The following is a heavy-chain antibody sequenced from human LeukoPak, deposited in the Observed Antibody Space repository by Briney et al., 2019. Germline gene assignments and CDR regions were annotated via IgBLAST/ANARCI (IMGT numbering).Heavy chain of an antibody. Sequence: PGRSLRLSCAASGFTFRSYAMHWVRQAPGKGLEWVAVISYDGSNKYFGDSVKGRSTISRDNSKNTLYLQMDSLRAEDTAIYYCAKAVTSDYHSLHYNYYMDVWGKGTTVTVSS. J-gene: IGHJ6*03. D-gene: IGHD3-16*01. CDR3: AKAVTSDYHSLHYNYYMDV. CDR2: ISYDGSNK. CDR1: GFTFRSYA. V-gene: IGHV3-30*18.